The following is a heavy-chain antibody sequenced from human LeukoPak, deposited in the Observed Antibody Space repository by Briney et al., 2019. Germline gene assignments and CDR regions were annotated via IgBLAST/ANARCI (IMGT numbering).Heavy chain of an antibody. CDR3: ARGAELGMRYFDS. Sequence: GESLKISCQSSGYIFTDYYIGWVRQVPGKGREWRTIIYCDGCKVTYNPSFQSQVTISVDKYISTSYLQWRSLKASDTAIYFCARGAELGMRYFDSWGQGALLTVSS. CDR2: IYCDGCKV. D-gene: IGHD3-16*01. V-gene: IGHV5-51*01. CDR1: GYIFTDYY. J-gene: IGHJ4*02.